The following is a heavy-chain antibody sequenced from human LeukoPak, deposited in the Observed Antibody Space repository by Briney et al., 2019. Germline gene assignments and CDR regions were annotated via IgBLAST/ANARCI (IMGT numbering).Heavy chain of an antibody. D-gene: IGHD3-3*01. CDR1: GGTFSSYA. Sequence: SVKVSCKASGGTFSSYAISWVRQAPGQGLEWMGGIIPILGTANYAQKFQGRVTITADESTSTAYMELSSLRSEDTAVYYCARDIGSPSGFWSGYYKSYYYGMDVWGQGTTVTVSS. V-gene: IGHV1-69*01. J-gene: IGHJ6*02. CDR3: ARDIGSPSGFWSGYYKSYYYGMDV. CDR2: IIPILGTA.